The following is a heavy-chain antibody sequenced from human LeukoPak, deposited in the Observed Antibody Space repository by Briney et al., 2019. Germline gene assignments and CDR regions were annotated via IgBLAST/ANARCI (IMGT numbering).Heavy chain of an antibody. CDR3: TSRTLLAAAGTDFDY. Sequence: SWVRQAPXXXLEXXGRIKSKTDGGTTDYPAPVKRRFTISTDDSKNTLYLQMNSLKTEDTAVYYCTSRTLLAAAGTDFDYWGQGTLVTVSS. J-gene: IGHJ4*02. CDR2: IKSKTDGGTT. D-gene: IGHD6-13*01. V-gene: IGHV3-15*01.